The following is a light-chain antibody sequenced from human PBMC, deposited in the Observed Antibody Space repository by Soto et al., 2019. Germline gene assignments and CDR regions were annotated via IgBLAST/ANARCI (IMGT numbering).Light chain of an antibody. V-gene: IGLV2-14*01. Sequence: QSALTQPASVSGSPGQSITISCTGTSSDVGGYNYVSWYQQHPGKAPKLMIYDVSNRPSGVSNRFSGSSSGNTASLTISGLQAEDEADYYCSSYTSSSTQVFGTGTKVTVL. CDR3: SSYTSSSTQV. CDR1: SSDVGGYNY. J-gene: IGLJ1*01. CDR2: DVS.